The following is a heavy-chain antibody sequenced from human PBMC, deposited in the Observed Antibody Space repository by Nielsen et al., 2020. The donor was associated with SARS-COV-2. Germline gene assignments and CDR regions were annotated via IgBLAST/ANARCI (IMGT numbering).Heavy chain of an antibody. CDR3: ARNGGMTTVTTVEY. Sequence: GESLKISCAASGFTFSSYAMHWVRQAPGKGLEWVAVISYDGSNKYYADSVKGRFTISRDNSKNTLYLQMNSLRAEDTAVYYCARNGGMTTVTTVEYWGQGTLVTVSS. CDR2: ISYDGSNK. J-gene: IGHJ4*02. D-gene: IGHD4-17*01. CDR1: GFTFSSYA. V-gene: IGHV3-30*04.